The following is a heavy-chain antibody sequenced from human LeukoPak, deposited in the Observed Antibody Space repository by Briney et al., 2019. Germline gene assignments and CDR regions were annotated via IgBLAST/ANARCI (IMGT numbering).Heavy chain of an antibody. J-gene: IGHJ3*02. CDR3: ARVNTSLGITIFGVAPDAFDI. CDR2: LYYSGST. D-gene: IGHD3-3*01. V-gene: IGHV4-59*01. CDR1: GGSISSYY. Sequence: SETLSLTCTVSGGSISSYYWSWIRQPPGKGLEWIGYLYYSGSTNYNPSLKSRVTISVDTTKNQFSLKLSSVTAADTAVYYCARVNTSLGITIFGVAPDAFDIWGQGTMVTVSS.